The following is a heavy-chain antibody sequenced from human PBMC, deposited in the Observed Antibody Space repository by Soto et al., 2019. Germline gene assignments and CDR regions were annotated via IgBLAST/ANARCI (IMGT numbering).Heavy chain of an antibody. CDR2: MNPNSGNT. V-gene: IGHV1-8*01. D-gene: IGHD6-6*01. Sequence: QVQLVQSGAEVKKPGASVKVSCKASGYTFTSYDINWVRQATGQGLEWMGWMNPNSGNTGYAQKFQGRVTMTRNTSISTAYMELSSLRSEDMAVYYCARVRIAARRYYYYGMDVWGQGTTVTVSS. CDR3: ARVRIAARRYYYYGMDV. CDR1: GYTFTSYD. J-gene: IGHJ6*02.